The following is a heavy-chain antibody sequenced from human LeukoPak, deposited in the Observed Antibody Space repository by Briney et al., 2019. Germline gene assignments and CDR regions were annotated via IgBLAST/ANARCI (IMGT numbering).Heavy chain of an antibody. CDR3: ARLERYYDFWSGYTWFDP. V-gene: IGHV4-59*01. Sequence: SETLSLTCTVSGGSTSSYYWSWIRQPPGKGLEWIGYIYYSGSTNYNPSLKSRVTISVDTSKNQFSLKLSSVTAADTAVYYCARLERYYDFWSGYTWFDPWGQGTLVTVSS. CDR2: IYYSGST. CDR1: GGSTSSYY. D-gene: IGHD3-3*01. J-gene: IGHJ5*02.